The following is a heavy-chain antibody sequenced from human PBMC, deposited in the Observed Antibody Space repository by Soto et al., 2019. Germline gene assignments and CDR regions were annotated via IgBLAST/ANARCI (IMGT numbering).Heavy chain of an antibody. Sequence: VGSLRLSCAASGFTFSSYDMHWVRQATGKGLEWVSAIGTAGDPYYPGSVKGRFTISRENAKNSLYLQMNSLRAGDTAVYYCARAQWVEYCSSTSCYRAYYFDYWGQGTLVTVSS. CDR1: GFTFSSYD. V-gene: IGHV3-13*05. CDR2: IGTAGDP. J-gene: IGHJ4*02. CDR3: ARAQWVEYCSSTSCYRAYYFDY. D-gene: IGHD2-2*02.